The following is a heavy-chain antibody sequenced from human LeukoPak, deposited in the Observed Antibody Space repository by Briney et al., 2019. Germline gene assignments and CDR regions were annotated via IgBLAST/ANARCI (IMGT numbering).Heavy chain of an antibody. Sequence: SETLSLTCSVSGGSIGSGIYSWSWIRQPPGKGLEWIGCIFHTGSTSYNPSLKSRVTISVDTSKNQFSLKLSSVTAADTAVYYCARDEYESSGYYYGDAFDVWGQGTEVTVSS. CDR1: GGSIGSGIYS. J-gene: IGHJ3*01. D-gene: IGHD3-22*01. CDR3: ARDEYESSGYYYGDAFDV. CDR2: IFHTGST. V-gene: IGHV4-30-2*01.